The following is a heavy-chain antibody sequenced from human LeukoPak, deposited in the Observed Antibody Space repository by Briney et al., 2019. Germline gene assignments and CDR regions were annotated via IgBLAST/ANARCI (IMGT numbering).Heavy chain of an antibody. Sequence: PSETLSLTCTVSGGSLSTSSYYWGWIRQPPGQGLEWLGTIYYSGTIYYNPSLRSRVTISADTSKNQFSLRLTSVTAADAAVYYCARQEGYCRGGSCYGYFDYWGQGSLVTVSS. CDR1: GGSLSTSSYY. V-gene: IGHV4-39*01. J-gene: IGHJ4*02. D-gene: IGHD2-15*01. CDR3: ARQEGYCRGGSCYGYFDY. CDR2: IYYSGTI.